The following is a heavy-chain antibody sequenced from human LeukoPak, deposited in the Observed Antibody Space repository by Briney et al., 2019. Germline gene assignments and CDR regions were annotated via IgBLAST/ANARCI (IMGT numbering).Heavy chain of an antibody. CDR3: PRGGITMVRGVIIMSYWFDP. CDR2: INPNRGGT. Sequence: ASVKVSCKASGYTFTGYYMHWVREAPGQGLEWMGWINPNRGGTNYAQKFQGRVTMTRDTSISTAYMELSRLRSDDTAVYYCPRGGITMVRGVIIMSYWFDPWGQGTLVTVSS. V-gene: IGHV1-2*02. CDR1: GYTFTGYY. J-gene: IGHJ5*02. D-gene: IGHD3-10*01.